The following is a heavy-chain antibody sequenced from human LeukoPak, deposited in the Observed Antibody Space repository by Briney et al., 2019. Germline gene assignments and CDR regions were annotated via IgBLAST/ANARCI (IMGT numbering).Heavy chain of an antibody. CDR3: ARDLQAAVLVTATIH. D-gene: IGHD2-21*02. CDR2: ISHDGSNK. CDR1: GFMFSYYS. V-gene: IGHV3-30-3*01. Sequence: HPGGSLRLSCEGSGFMFSYYSMHWVRQTPGRGPEWVAVISHDGSNKFYADSAQGRFTISRDNSNNTLSLQMDSLRLDDTAVYFCARDLQAAVLVTATIHWGPRTLVTVSS. J-gene: IGHJ4*02.